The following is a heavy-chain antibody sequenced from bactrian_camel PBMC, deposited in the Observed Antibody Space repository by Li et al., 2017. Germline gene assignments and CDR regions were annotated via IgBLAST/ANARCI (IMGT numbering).Heavy chain of an antibody. J-gene: IGHJ4*01. D-gene: IGHD4*01. CDR1: EFDFRSKC. V-gene: IGHV3S54*01. Sequence: VQLVESGGGAVQAGGSLRLSCEFSEFDFRSKCVGWFRKQREGVAVITTGSGTAFYADSVKGRFTISRDNAKNTMYLELNSLRTEDTAVYYCVKERGGRNFYYSAYDEKQGTQVTVS. CDR2: ITTGSGTA.